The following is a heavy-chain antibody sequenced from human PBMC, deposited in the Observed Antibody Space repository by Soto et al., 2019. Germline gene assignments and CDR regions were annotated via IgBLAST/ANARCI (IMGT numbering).Heavy chain of an antibody. J-gene: IGHJ6*03. D-gene: IGHD3-3*01. V-gene: IGHV4-4*02. Sequence: SETLSLTCAVSSGSISSSNWWSWVRQPPGKGLEWIGEIYHSGSTNYNPSLKSRVTISVDKSKNQFSLKLSSVTAADTAVYYCARAESGSKGGYYYYYMDVWGKGTTVTGS. CDR1: SGSISSSNW. CDR3: ARAESGSKGGYYYYYMDV. CDR2: IYHSGST.